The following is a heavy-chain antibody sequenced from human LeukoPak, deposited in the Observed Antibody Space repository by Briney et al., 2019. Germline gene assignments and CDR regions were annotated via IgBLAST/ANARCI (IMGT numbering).Heavy chain of an antibody. Sequence: GGSLRLSCAASAFPFSSYWMSWVRQAPGKGLEWVANIKEDGSEKYYVDSVKGRFTISRDNSKNSVYLQMNSLRAEDTAVYYCSRDSRIAMAGQDSWGQGTLVTVSS. V-gene: IGHV3-7*01. CDR3: SRDSRIAMAGQDS. CDR1: AFPFSSYW. CDR2: IKEDGSEK. D-gene: IGHD6-19*01. J-gene: IGHJ4*02.